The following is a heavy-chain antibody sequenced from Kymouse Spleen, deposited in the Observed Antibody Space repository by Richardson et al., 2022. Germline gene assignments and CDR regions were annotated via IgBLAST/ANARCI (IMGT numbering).Heavy chain of an antibody. J-gene: IGHJ5*02. CDR3: ARRYYYGSGSPNWFDP. CDR1: GGSFSGYY. CDR2: INHSGST. D-gene: IGHD3-10*01. V-gene: IGHV4-34*01. Sequence: QVQLQQWGAGLLKPSETLSLTCAVYGGSFSGYYWSWIRQPPGKGLEWIGEINHSGSTNYNPSLKSRVTISVDTSKNQFSLKLSSVTAADTAVYYCARRYYYGSGSPNWFDPWGQGTLVTVSS.